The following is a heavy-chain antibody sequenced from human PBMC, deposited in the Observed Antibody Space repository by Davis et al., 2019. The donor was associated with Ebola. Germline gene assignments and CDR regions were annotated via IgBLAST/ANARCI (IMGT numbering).Heavy chain of an antibody. V-gene: IGHV4-34*01. Sequence: MPSETLSLTCAVYGGSFSGYYWSWIRQPPGKGLEWIGEINHSGSTNYNPSLKSRVTISVDTSKNQFSLKLSSVTAADTAVYYCAREVPYGSGYYYYYGMDVWGQGTTVTVSS. J-gene: IGHJ6*02. CDR1: GGSFSGYY. CDR3: AREVPYGSGYYYYYGMDV. D-gene: IGHD3-10*01. CDR2: INHSGST.